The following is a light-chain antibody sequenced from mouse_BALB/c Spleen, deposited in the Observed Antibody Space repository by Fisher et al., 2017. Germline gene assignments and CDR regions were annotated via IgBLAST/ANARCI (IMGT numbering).Light chain of an antibody. Sequence: DIVLTQTTAIMSASPGEKVTMTCRASSSVSSSYLHWYQQKSGASPKLWIYSTSNLASGVPARFSGSGSGTSYSLTISSVEAEDAATYYCHQRSSYPWTFGGGTKLEIK. CDR2: STS. V-gene: IGKV4-57-1*01. CDR1: SSVSSSY. CDR3: HQRSSYPWT. J-gene: IGKJ1*01.